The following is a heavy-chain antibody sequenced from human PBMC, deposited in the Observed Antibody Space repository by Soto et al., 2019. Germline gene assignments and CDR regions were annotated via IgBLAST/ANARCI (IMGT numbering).Heavy chain of an antibody. D-gene: IGHD1-26*01. J-gene: IGHJ5*02. CDR2: IIPIFGTA. V-gene: IGHV1-69*13. CDR1: GGTFSRYA. CDR3: ARAIVGPTTTGWLDP. Sequence: SVKVSCKASGGTFSRYAIGWVRQAPGQGLEWMGGIIPIFGTANYSQKFQGRVTITADESTSTAYMELSSLRFEDTAVYYCARAIVGPTTTGWLDPWGQGTLVTVSS.